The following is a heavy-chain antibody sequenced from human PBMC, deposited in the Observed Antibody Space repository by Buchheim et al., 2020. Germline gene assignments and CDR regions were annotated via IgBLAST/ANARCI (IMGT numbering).Heavy chain of an antibody. Sequence: QVQLQQWGAGLLKPSETLSLTCAVYGGSFSGYYWSWIRQPPGKGLEWIGEINHSGSTNYNPSLKSRVTISVDTSKNQFSLKLSSVTAADTAVYYCARGRGPYNWIPLYYFDYWGQGTL. V-gene: IGHV4-34*01. D-gene: IGHD1-20*01. CDR2: INHSGST. CDR3: ARGRGPYNWIPLYYFDY. J-gene: IGHJ4*02. CDR1: GGSFSGYY.